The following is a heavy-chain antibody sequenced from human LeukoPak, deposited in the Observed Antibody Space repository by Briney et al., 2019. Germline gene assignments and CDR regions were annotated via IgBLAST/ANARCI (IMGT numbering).Heavy chain of an antibody. J-gene: IGHJ4*02. CDR2: INTNTGNP. V-gene: IGHV7-4-1*02. Sequence: ASVKVSCKASGYAFTSYAMNWVRQAPGQGLEWMGWINTNTGNPTYAQGFTGRFVFSLDTSVSTAYLQISSLKAEDTAVYYCASGLGYYYGSGSYPDYWGQGTLVTVSS. CDR3: ASGLGYYYGSGSYPDY. D-gene: IGHD3-10*01. CDR1: GYAFTSYA.